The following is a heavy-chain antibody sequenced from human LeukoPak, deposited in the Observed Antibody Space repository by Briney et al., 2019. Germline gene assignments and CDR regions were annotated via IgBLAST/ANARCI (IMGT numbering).Heavy chain of an antibody. CDR1: GYTFTSYD. D-gene: IGHD3-9*01. CDR2: MNPNSGNT. Sequence: ASVKVSCKASGYTFTSYDINWVRQATGQGLEWMGWMNPNSGNTGYAQKFQGRVTMTRNTSISTAYMELSSLRSEDTAVYYCARGSSSKYYDILTGYYGNDYWGQGTLVTVSS. J-gene: IGHJ4*02. CDR3: ARGSSSKYYDILTGYYGNDY. V-gene: IGHV1-8*01.